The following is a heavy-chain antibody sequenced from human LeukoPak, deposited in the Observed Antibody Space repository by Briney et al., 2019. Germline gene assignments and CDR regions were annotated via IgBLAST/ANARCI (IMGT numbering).Heavy chain of an antibody. Sequence: SETLSLTCTVSGGSISSHYWSWIRQPPGKGLEWIGYIYYSGSTNYNPSLKSRVTIPVDTSKNQFSLKLSSVTAADTAVYYCAGARYYDFWSGYPYYYYYYMDVWGKGTTVTVSS. CDR3: AGARYYDFWSGYPYYYYYYMDV. CDR1: GGSISSHY. D-gene: IGHD3-3*01. V-gene: IGHV4-59*11. CDR2: IYYSGST. J-gene: IGHJ6*03.